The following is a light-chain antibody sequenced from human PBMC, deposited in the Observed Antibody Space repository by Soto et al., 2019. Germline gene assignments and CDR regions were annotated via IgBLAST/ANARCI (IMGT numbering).Light chain of an antibody. CDR2: EDS. J-gene: IGLJ2*01. CDR1: SGSIASTY. CDR3: QSYYSTNVV. Sequence: LTQPHSVSESPRKTVTISCTRRSGSIASTYVQWLQHRPGSAPTTVIYEDSKSPSGVPDRFSGSIDSSSNSASLTISGLNSEDEADYYCQSYYSTNVVFGGGTKLTVL. V-gene: IGLV6-57*03.